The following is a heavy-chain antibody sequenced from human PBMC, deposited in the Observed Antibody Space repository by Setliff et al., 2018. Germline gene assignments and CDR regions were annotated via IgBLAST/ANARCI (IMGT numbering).Heavy chain of an antibody. CDR1: GGSISSYY. J-gene: IGHJ4*02. D-gene: IGHD7-27*01. CDR2: IYYSGST. Sequence: SETLSLTCTFSGGSISSYYWSWIRQPPEKGLEWIGYIYYSGSTNYNPSLKSRVTISVATAKNQFSLKLSSVTAADTAVYYCARDVGRLGGPFDHWGQGILVTVSS. CDR3: ARDVGRLGGPFDH. V-gene: IGHV4-59*12.